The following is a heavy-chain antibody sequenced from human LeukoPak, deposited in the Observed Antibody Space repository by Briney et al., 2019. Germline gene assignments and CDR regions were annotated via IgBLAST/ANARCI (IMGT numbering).Heavy chain of an antibody. D-gene: IGHD6-13*01. Sequence: QPGGSLRLSCAASGFTFSSYAMHWVRQAPGKGLEWVAVISYNGNNKYYADSVKGRFTISRDNSQNTLYLQMNSLRAEDTAVYYCARCIAIPGIANYYYAMDVWGQGTTVTVSS. CDR3: ARCIAIPGIANYYYAMDV. V-gene: IGHV3-30-3*01. CDR2: ISYNGNNK. CDR1: GFTFSSYA. J-gene: IGHJ6*02.